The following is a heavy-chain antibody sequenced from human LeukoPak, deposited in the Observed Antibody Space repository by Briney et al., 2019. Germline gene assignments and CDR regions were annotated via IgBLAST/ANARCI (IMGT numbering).Heavy chain of an antibody. CDR3: ARVTGSIDY. CDR1: GYTFTSYG. J-gene: IGHJ4*02. V-gene: IGHV1-8*01. CDR2: MNPKSGNT. D-gene: IGHD1-26*01. Sequence: ASVTVSSNASGYTFTSYGLNWVRQASGQGLEWMGWMNPKSGNTGFAQKFQGRVTMTRDTSISTAYMELGSLRSEDTAVYYCARVTGSIDYWGQGTLVTVSS.